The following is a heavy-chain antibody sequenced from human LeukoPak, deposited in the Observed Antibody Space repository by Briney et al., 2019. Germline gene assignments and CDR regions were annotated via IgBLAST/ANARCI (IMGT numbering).Heavy chain of an antibody. CDR1: GYSFTSYW. V-gene: IGHV5-51*01. CDR3: ARRHYYGSGSYLYYFDY. J-gene: IGHJ4*02. D-gene: IGHD3-10*01. Sequence: GESLKISCKGSGYSFTSYWSGWVRQMPRKGLEWMGIIYPGDSDTRYSPSFQGQVTISADKSISTAYLQWSSLKASDTAMYYCARRHYYGSGSYLYYFDYWGQGTLVTVSS. CDR2: IYPGDSDT.